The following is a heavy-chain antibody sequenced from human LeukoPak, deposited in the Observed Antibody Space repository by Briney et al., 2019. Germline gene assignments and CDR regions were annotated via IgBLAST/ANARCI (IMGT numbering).Heavy chain of an antibody. J-gene: IGHJ5*02. D-gene: IGHD4-17*01. CDR1: GGSFSGYY. CDR2: IDHSGST. Sequence: PSETLSLTCAVYGGSFSGYYWSWIRQPPGKGLEGSGEIDHSGSTNYNPSLKSRVTISVDTSKNQFSLKLSSVTAADTAVYYCARAPSSFHGDYVGDRWGQGTLVTVSS. CDR3: ARAPSSFHGDYVGDR. V-gene: IGHV4-34*01.